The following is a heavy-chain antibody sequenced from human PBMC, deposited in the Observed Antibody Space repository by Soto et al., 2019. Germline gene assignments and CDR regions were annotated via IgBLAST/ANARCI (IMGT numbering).Heavy chain of an antibody. V-gene: IGHV3-33*01. J-gene: IGHJ4*02. D-gene: IGHD6-13*01. CDR1: GFTFSSYG. CDR3: ARGPRLHYSSSWYFDY. Sequence: GGSLRLSCAASGFTFSSYGMHWVRQAPGKGLEWVAVIWYDGSNKYYADSVKGRFTISRDNSKNTLYLQMNSLRAEDTAVYYCARGPRLHYSSSWYFDYWGQGTLVTVSS. CDR2: IWYDGSNK.